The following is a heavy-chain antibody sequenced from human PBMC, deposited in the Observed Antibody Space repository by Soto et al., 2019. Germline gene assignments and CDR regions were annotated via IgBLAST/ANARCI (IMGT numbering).Heavy chain of an antibody. CDR3: AKLTGGIAVAGTSLAFDI. D-gene: IGHD6-19*01. J-gene: IGHJ3*02. CDR2: FDPEDGEK. Sequence: ASVKVSCKVSGYTLTELSMHWVRQAPGKGLEWMGGFDPEDGEKIYAQKFQGRVTMTEDTSTDRAYMELSSLRSEDTAVYYCAKLTGGIAVAGTSLAFDIWGQGTMVTVSS. V-gene: IGHV1-24*01. CDR1: GYTLTELS.